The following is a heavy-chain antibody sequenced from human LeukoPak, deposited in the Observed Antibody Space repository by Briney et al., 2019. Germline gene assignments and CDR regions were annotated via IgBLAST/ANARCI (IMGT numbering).Heavy chain of an antibody. J-gene: IGHJ4*02. V-gene: IGHV3-30-3*01. CDR1: GFTFNSYA. CDR2: ISYDGSNK. Sequence: QPGRSLRLSCAASGFTFNSYAMHWVRQAPGKGLEWVAVISYDGSNKYYADSVKGRFTISRDNSKNTLYLQMNSLRADDTAVYYCARDRPNSYQPGGYWGQGTLVTVSS. CDR3: ARDRPNSYQPGGY. D-gene: IGHD2-2*01.